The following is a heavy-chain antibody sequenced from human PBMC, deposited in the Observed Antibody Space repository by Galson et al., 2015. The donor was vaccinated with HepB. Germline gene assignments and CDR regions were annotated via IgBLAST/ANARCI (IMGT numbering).Heavy chain of an antibody. V-gene: IGHV1-2*02. CDR2: INPNSGAT. J-gene: IGHJ6*02. Sequence: SVKVSCKASRHTLSGYYINWVRQAPGEGLEWMGWINPNSGATNYAQKFQGRVTMTRDTSMTTAFMELTSLRFEDTAVHYCARAQHFGMNLWGQGTTVTVSS. CDR1: RHTLSGYY. CDR3: ARAQHFGMNL. D-gene: IGHD3-3*02.